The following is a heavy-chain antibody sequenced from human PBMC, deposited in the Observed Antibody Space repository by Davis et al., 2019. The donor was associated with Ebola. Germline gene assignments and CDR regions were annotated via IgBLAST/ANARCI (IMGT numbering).Heavy chain of an antibody. CDR1: GFTFSTYD. CDR3: ARGVVVRGVSYYAMDV. Sequence: PGGSLRLSCAASGFTFSTYDMHWVRQAPGTGLEWVSGIKTAGDTYYPGSVKGRFTISRENAKNSLYLQMNSLRAGDTAVYYCARGVVVRGVSYYAMDVWGKGTTVTVSS. CDR2: IKTAGDT. D-gene: IGHD3-10*01. V-gene: IGHV3-13*01. J-gene: IGHJ6*04.